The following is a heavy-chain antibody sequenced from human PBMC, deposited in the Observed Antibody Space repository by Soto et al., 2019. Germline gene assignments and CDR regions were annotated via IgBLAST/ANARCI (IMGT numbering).Heavy chain of an antibody. CDR2: ISYDGSNK. V-gene: IGHV3-30*18. CDR3: AKENQGYCSGGSCYSDWFDP. CDR1: GFTFSSYG. Sequence: QVQLVESGGGVVQPGRSLRLSCAASGFTFSSYGMHWVRQAPGKGLEWVAVISYDGSNKYYADSVKGRFTISRDNSKNSLYLQMNRLRAEDTAVYYCAKENQGYCSGGSCYSDWFDPWGQGTLVTVSS. J-gene: IGHJ5*02. D-gene: IGHD2-15*01.